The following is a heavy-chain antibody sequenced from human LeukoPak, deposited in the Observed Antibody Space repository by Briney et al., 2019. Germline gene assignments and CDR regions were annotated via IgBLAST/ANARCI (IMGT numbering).Heavy chain of an antibody. J-gene: IGHJ4*02. V-gene: IGHV4-39*01. D-gene: IGHD3-22*01. Sequence: SETLSLTCTVSGGSISNSNYYWGWIRQAPGKGLEWIGSIFYSGSTYHNSSLKSRVTISVDTSKNQFSLKLNSVTAADMAVYYCASETDVGYYDSSGYWWGQGTLVTVSS. CDR3: ASETDVGYYDSSGYW. CDR1: GGSISNSNYY. CDR2: IFYSGST.